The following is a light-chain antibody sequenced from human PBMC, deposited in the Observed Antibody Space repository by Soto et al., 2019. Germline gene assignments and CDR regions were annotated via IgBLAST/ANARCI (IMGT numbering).Light chain of an antibody. Sequence: EIVLTQSRGTLSLSPGERATLSCRASQSVSSSYLAWYQRKPGQAPRLLIHGASTRAAGISDRFSGSGSGTDFTLTISRLEPEEFAVYYCQQYGSLITFGGGTKVEIK. CDR2: GAS. V-gene: IGKV3-20*01. CDR1: QSVSSSY. J-gene: IGKJ4*01. CDR3: QQYGSLIT.